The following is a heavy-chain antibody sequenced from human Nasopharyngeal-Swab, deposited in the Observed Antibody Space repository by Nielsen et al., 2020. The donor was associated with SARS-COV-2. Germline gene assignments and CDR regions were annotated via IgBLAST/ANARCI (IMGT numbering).Heavy chain of an antibody. CDR1: GFTFSDYY. Sequence: GESLKISCAASGFTFSDYYMSWFRQAPGKGLEWVSYISSSSTYTNYADSVKGRFTISRDNAKNSLYLQMNSLRAEDTAVYYCARDSPLDTAMVTSGYYYYGMDVWGQGTTVTVSS. J-gene: IGHJ6*02. CDR3: ARDSPLDTAMVTSGYYYYGMDV. D-gene: IGHD5-18*01. V-gene: IGHV3-11*05. CDR2: ISSSSTYT.